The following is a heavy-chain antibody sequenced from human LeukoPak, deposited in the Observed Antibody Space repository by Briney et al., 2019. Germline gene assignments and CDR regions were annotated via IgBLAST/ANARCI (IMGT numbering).Heavy chain of an antibody. J-gene: IGHJ4*02. V-gene: IGHV3-23*01. D-gene: IGHD6-19*01. Sequence: PGGSLRLSCAASGFTFSSYAMNWVRQAPGKGLEWVSGTGSTGVSTFYADSVKGRFTVSRDNSKNTLSLQMNSLRAEDTAVYYCAKFIAVAGFDYWGQGTLVTVSS. CDR1: GFTFSSYA. CDR2: TGSTGVST. CDR3: AKFIAVAGFDY.